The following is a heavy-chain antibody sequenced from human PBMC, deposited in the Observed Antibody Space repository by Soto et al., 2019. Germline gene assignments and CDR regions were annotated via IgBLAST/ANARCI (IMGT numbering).Heavy chain of an antibody. D-gene: IGHD6-6*01. V-gene: IGHV3-23*01. CDR1: GFTFSSYA. CDR2: ISGSGGST. J-gene: IGHJ4*02. CDR3: AKDLWEYSSSSLFDY. Sequence: EVQLLESGGGLVQPGGSLRLSCAASGFTFSSYAMSWVRQAPGKGLEWVSAISGSGGSTYYTDSVKGRFTISRDNSKNTLYLQMNSLRAEDTAVYYCAKDLWEYSSSSLFDYWGQGTLVTVSS.